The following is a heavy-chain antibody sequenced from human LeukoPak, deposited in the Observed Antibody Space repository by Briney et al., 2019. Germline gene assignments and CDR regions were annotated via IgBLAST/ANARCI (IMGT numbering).Heavy chain of an antibody. D-gene: IGHD3-10*01. Sequence: SETLSLTCAVYGVSFSGYYWSWIRQPPGKGLEWIGEINHSGSTNYNPSLKSRVTISVDTSKNQFSLKLSSVTAADTAVYYCARVYYGSGSYYHPFDYWGQGTLVTVSS. V-gene: IGHV4-34*01. CDR1: GVSFSGYY. CDR2: INHSGST. CDR3: ARVYYGSGSYYHPFDY. J-gene: IGHJ4*02.